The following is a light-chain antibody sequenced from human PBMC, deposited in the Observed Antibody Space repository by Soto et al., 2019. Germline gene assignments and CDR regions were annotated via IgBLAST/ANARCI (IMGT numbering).Light chain of an antibody. Sequence: QSVLTQSPSASASLGASVKLTCTLSSGHSSYAIAWHQQQPEKGPRYWMKFNSDGSHSKGDGIPDRFSGSSSGAERYLTISRVQSEDEADYYCQTWDSGIWVFGGGTKLTVL. V-gene: IGLV4-69*01. J-gene: IGLJ3*02. CDR1: SGHSSYA. CDR2: FNSDGSH. CDR3: QTWDSGIWV.